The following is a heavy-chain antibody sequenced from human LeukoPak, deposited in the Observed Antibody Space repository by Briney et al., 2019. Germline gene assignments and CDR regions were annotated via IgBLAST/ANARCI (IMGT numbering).Heavy chain of an antibody. J-gene: IGHJ4*02. CDR2: IHSGGTT. CDR3: ARSWDERLNFDY. CDR1: GFTVSARC. D-gene: IGHD1-1*01. Sequence: GGSLRLSCAASGFTVSARCMNWVRQAPGKGLEWLSVIHSGGTTDYTDSVRGRFTISRDNSKNILYLQMNSLTTEDTAVYYCARSWDERLNFDYWGQGTLVTVSS. V-gene: IGHV3-66*02.